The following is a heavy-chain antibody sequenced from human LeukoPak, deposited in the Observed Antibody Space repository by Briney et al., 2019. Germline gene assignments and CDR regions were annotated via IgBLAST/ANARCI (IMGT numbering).Heavy chain of an antibody. D-gene: IGHD6-19*01. CDR2: INHSGST. J-gene: IGHJ4*02. CDR1: GGSFSGYY. V-gene: IGHV4-34*01. CDR3: ARGLEYSSGWYPRMDY. Sequence: SETLSLTCAVYGGSFSGYYWSWIRQPPGKGLEWIGEINHSGSTNYNPSLKSRVTISVDTSKNQFSLKLSSVTAADTAVYYCARGLEYSSGWYPRMDYWGQGTLVTVSS.